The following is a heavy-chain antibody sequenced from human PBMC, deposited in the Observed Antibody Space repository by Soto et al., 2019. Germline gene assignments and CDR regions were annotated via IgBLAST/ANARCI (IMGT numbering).Heavy chain of an antibody. CDR3: ARGLASGDY. CDR1: GYTFTNSY. CDR2: VNPNGGST. V-gene: IGHV1-46*03. Sequence: QVQLVQSGPEVKEPGASVKISCKASGYTFTNSYIHWVRQAPGQGLEWMGIVNPNGGSTNYAQNLKGRITISRDTSTSTVYMDLSSLRSEDTAVYYCARGLASGDYWGQGTLVTVSS. D-gene: IGHD6-6*01. J-gene: IGHJ4*02.